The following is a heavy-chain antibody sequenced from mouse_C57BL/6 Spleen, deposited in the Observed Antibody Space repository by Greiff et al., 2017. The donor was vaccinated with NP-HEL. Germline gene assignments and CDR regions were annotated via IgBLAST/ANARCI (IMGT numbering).Heavy chain of an antibody. J-gene: IGHJ2*01. Sequence: EVHLVESGEGLVKPGGSLKLSCAASGFTFSSYAMSWVRQTPEKRLEWVAYISSGGDYIYYADTVNGRFTISRDNARNTLYLQMSSLKSEDTAMYYCTREGYYGSSYYFDYWGQGTTLTVSS. CDR2: ISSGGDYI. V-gene: IGHV5-9-1*02. CDR1: GFTFSSYA. D-gene: IGHD1-1*01. CDR3: TREGYYGSSYYFDY.